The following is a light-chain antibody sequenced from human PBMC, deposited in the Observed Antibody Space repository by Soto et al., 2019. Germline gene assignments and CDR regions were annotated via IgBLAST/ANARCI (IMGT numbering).Light chain of an antibody. CDR1: SSDVGGYNY. J-gene: IGLJ3*02. CDR3: SSYTSSSTPSWV. V-gene: IGLV2-14*01. Sequence: QSALTQPASVSGSPGQSITISCTGTSSDVGGYNYVSWYQQHPGKAPKLMIYDVSNRPSGVSNRFSGSKSGNTASLTISGLQAEDEADYYCSSYTSSSTPSWVFGGGTQLTVL. CDR2: DVS.